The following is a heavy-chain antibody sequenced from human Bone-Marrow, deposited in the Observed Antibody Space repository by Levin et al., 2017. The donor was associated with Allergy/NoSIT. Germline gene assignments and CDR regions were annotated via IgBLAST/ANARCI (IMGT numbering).Heavy chain of an antibody. D-gene: IGHD4-17*01. CDR1: GLTFSTYA. Sequence: HSGGSLRLSCVGSGLTFSTYAMTWVRQAPGKGLEWVSAITGSGAVTLYADSVKGRFTISRDNSKNTLYLQMHSLRAEDSALYYCAKDPNGDYVGAFDSWGPGTMVTVSS. CDR3: AKDPNGDYVGAFDS. V-gene: IGHV3-23*01. J-gene: IGHJ3*01. CDR2: ITGSGAVT.